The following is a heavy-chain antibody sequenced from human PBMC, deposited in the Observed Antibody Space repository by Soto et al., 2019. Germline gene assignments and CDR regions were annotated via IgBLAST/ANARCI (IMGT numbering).Heavy chain of an antibody. CDR3: ARSPQPTRGIHWYFDF. D-gene: IGHD1-26*01. Sequence: QVQLVESGGGVVQPGRSLGLSCAASGFTFNTYGMHWVRQAPGKGLEWVAAISYDGINKYYEDSVKGRFIISRDNSKNESYWQMNSKRPEETAVYYCARSPQPTRGIHWYFDFWGRGILVTVSS. CDR2: ISYDGINK. V-gene: IGHV3-30*03. J-gene: IGHJ2*01. CDR1: GFTFNTYG.